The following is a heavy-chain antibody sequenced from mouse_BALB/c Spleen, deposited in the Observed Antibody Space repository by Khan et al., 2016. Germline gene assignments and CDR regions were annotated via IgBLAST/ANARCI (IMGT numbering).Heavy chain of an antibody. J-gene: IGHJ3*01. CDR3: ARSFGYRGLAY. V-gene: IGHV3-2*02. D-gene: IGHD2-2*01. CDR1: GYSITSDYA. CDR2: ISYSGST. Sequence: EVQLVESGPGLVKPSQSLSLTCTVTGYSITSDYAWNWIRQFPGNKLEWMGYISYSGSTNYNPSLKSRVSITRDTSTNQVFLQLNSVTTEDTATXYCARSFGYRGLAYWGQGTLVTVSA.